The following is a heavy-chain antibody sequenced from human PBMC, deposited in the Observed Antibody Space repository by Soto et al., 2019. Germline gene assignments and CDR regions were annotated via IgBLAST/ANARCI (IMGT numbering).Heavy chain of an antibody. CDR2: INHSGST. CDR1: GGSFSGYY. D-gene: IGHD3-10*01. Sequence: PSETLSLTCAVYGGSFSGYYLSWIRQPPGKGLEWIGEINHSGSTNYNPSLKSRVTISVDTSKNQFSLKLSSVTAADTAVYYCARGIGSGSASYYYYYYMDVWGKGTTVTVSS. J-gene: IGHJ6*03. CDR3: ARGIGSGSASYYYYYYMDV. V-gene: IGHV4-34*01.